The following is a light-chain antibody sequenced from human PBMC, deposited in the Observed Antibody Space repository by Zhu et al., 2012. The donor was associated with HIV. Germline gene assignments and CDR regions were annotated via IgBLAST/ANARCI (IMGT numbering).Light chain of an antibody. CDR3: QQYGRSPLT. CDR2: GAS. CDR1: QTVDKNY. V-gene: IGKV3-20*01. Sequence: EIVLTQSPGTLSLSPGERATLSCRASQTVDKNYVAWYQEKIGQPPRILIYGASTRATGIPDRFSGGGSGADFSLTISRLEPEDFAVYYCQQYGRSPLTFGGGTRVEIK. J-gene: IGKJ4*01.